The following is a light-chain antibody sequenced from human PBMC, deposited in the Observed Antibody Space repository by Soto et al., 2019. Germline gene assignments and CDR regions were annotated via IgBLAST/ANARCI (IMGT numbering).Light chain of an antibody. CDR3: CLYAVTFYV. V-gene: IGLV2-11*01. J-gene: IGLJ1*01. CDR2: DAS. CDR1: SSDVGTYDF. Sequence: QSVLTQPRSVSGSPGQSVTISCTGTSSDVGTYDFVSWYQQHPGKAPRLMIFDASERPSGVPDRFYGSKSGNTASLTISGLQAEDEDDYYCCLYAVTFYVFRTATTVSVL.